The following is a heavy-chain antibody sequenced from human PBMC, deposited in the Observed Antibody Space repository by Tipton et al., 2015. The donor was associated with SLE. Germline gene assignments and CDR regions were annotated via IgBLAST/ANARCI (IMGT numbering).Heavy chain of an antibody. D-gene: IGHD6-19*01. Sequence: SLRLSCAASGFTFDDYAMHWVRQAPGKGLEWVSGFSWNSGSLGYADSVKGRFTISRDNAKNSLYLQMNSLRAEDTALYCCAKQLEGGCAFHGMDVWGQGTTVTVSS. CDR2: FSWNSGSL. J-gene: IGHJ6*02. CDR3: AKQLEGGCAFHGMDV. V-gene: IGHV3-9*01. CDR1: GFTFDDYA.